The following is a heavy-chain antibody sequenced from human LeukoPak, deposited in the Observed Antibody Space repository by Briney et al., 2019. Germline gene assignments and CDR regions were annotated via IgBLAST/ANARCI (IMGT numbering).Heavy chain of an antibody. J-gene: IGHJ6*03. CDR1: GFTFNNYW. V-gene: IGHV3-7*01. CDR2: IKEDGSKK. Sequence: GGSLRLSCAASGFTFNNYWMSWVRQAPGKGLEWVANIKEDGSKKYYVDSVKGRFTISRDNAKNSLYLQMNSLRAEDTAVYFCARDAGFGGNSDYYYMDVWGKGTTVTVSS. CDR3: ARDAGFGGNSDYYYMDV. D-gene: IGHD4-23*01.